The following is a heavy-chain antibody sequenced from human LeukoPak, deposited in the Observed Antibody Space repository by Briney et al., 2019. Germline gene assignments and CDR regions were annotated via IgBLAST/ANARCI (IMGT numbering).Heavy chain of an antibody. CDR2: INPNSGGT. CDR1: GYTFTGYY. J-gene: IGHJ4*02. V-gene: IGHV1-2*06. CDR3: ARIPRGGWYKVID. D-gene: IGHD6-19*01. Sequence: ASVKVSCKASGYTFTGYYMHWGRQAPGQGMEWMGRINPNSGGTNYAQKFQGRVTMTRYTSISTAYMELSRLRSDDTAVYYCARIPRGGWYKVIDWGQGTLVTVSS.